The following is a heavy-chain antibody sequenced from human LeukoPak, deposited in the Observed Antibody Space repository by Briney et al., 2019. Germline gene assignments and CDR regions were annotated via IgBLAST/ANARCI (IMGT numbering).Heavy chain of an antibody. J-gene: IGHJ4*02. V-gene: IGHV3-53*01. CDR3: ARITVTNTRYFGY. CDR2: IYSGGST. Sequence: GGSLRLSCAASGFTVSSNYMSWVRQAPGKGLEWVSVIYSGGSTYYADSVKGRFTISRDNAKNSLYLQMNSLRAEDTAVYYCARITVTNTRYFGYWGQGTLVTVSS. CDR1: GFTVSSNY. D-gene: IGHD4-11*01.